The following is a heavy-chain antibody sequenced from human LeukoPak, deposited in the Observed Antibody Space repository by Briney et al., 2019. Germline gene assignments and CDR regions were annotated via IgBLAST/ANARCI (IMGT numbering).Heavy chain of an antibody. Sequence: GGSLRLSCAASGFTFSSYSMNWVRQAPGKGLEWVSSISSSSSYIYYADSVKGRFTISRDNAKNSLYLQMNSLRAEDTAVYYCVRSGYDSAYYYYYVDVWGKGTTVTVSS. D-gene: IGHD5-12*01. V-gene: IGHV3-21*01. CDR3: VRSGYDSAYYYYYVDV. J-gene: IGHJ6*03. CDR1: GFTFSSYS. CDR2: ISSSSSYI.